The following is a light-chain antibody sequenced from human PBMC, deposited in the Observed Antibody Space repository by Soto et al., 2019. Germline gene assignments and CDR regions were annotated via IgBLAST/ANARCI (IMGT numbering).Light chain of an antibody. Sequence: EIVLTQSPGTLSLSPGEGATLSCRASQSVSSNYLAWYQQKPGQAPRLLLYGASSRATGIPDRCSGSGSGTDFTLTISRLEPEDFAVYYCQQYGSSMGTFGQGTKVEIK. CDR2: GAS. CDR3: QQYGSSMGT. J-gene: IGKJ1*01. CDR1: QSVSSNY. V-gene: IGKV3-20*01.